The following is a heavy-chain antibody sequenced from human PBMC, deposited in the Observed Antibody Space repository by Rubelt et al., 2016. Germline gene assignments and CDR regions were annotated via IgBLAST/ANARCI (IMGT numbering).Heavy chain of an antibody. CDR3: AKSQTSSFYYYAMDV. J-gene: IGHJ6*02. D-gene: IGHD2-2*01. CDR2: ISGSGDST. Sequence: SGGGLVQPGGSLRLSCAVSGFTFSTTHMNWVRQAPGKGLEWVSVISGSGDSTHYADSVKGRFTISRDNSKNTLYLQMNSLRAEDTAVYFCAKSQTSSFYYYAMDVWGQGTTVTVSS. V-gene: IGHV3-23*01. CDR1: GFTFSTTH.